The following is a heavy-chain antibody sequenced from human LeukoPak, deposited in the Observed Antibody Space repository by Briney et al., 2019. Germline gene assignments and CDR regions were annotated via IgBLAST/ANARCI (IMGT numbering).Heavy chain of an antibody. V-gene: IGHV1-2*02. J-gene: IGHJ5*02. CDR1: GYTFTGYY. CDR2: INPNSGGT. D-gene: IGHD3-10*01. CDR3: ARELRPVLLWFGAENWFDP. Sequence: GASVKVSCKASGYTFTGYYMHWVRQAPGQGLEWMGWINPNSGGTNYAQKFQGRVTMTRDTSISTAYMELSRLRSDDTAVYYCARELRPVLLWFGAENWFDPWGQGTLVTVSS.